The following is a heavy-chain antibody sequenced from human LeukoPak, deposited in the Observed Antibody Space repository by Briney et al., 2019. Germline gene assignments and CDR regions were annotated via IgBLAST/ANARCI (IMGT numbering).Heavy chain of an antibody. J-gene: IGHJ6*02. CDR1: GFIFSSNS. V-gene: IGHV3-48*01. D-gene: IGHD2-21*01. Sequence: SGGSLRLSCAASGFIFSSNSMNWVRQAPGKGLEWISYISSGGSTIYYADSVRGRFTISRDAAKNSLFLQMNSLRAEDTAVYYCARDHVGGDYYYYGMDAWGHGTTVTVSS. CDR2: ISSGGSTI. CDR3: ARDHVGGDYYYYGMDA.